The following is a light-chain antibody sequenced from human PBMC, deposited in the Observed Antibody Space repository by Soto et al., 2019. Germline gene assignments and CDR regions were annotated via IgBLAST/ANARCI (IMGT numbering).Light chain of an antibody. CDR2: EVS. V-gene: IGLV2-14*01. J-gene: IGLJ1*01. Sequence: QSVLTQPASVSGSPGQSITISCTGTSSDVGDYNYVSWYQQHPGKAPKLMIHEVSNRPSGVSNRFSGSKSGNTASLTISGLQAEDEADYYCSSYTGSSTYVFGTGTKVTVL. CDR3: SSYTGSSTYV. CDR1: SSDVGDYNY.